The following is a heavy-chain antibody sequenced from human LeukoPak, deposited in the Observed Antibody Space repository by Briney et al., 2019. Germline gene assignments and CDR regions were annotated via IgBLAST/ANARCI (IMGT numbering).Heavy chain of an antibody. J-gene: IGHJ4*02. V-gene: IGHV4-59*01. CDR2: IYYSGST. D-gene: IGHD3-10*01. Sequence: SETLSLTCTVSGGSISSYYWSWIRQPPGKGLEWIGYIYYSGSTNYNPSLKSRVTISVDTSKNQFSLKLSSVTAADTAVYYCARDGSGSYYRYYFDYWGQETLVTVSS. CDR3: ARDGSGSYYRYYFDY. CDR1: GGSISSYY.